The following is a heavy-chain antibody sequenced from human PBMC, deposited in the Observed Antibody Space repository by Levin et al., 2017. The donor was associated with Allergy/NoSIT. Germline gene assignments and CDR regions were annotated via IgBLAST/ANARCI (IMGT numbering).Heavy chain of an antibody. CDR2: INTNTGNP. J-gene: IGHJ5*02. CDR1: GYTFTSYA. D-gene: IGHD6-6*01. Sequence: ASVKVSCKASGYTFTSYAMNWVRQAPGQGLEWMGWINTNTGNPTYAQGFTGRFVFSLDTSVSTAYLQISSLKAEDTAVYYCASGGPYSSSSGIPENWFDPWGQGTLVTVSS. CDR3: ASGGPYSSSSGIPENWFDP. V-gene: IGHV7-4-1*02.